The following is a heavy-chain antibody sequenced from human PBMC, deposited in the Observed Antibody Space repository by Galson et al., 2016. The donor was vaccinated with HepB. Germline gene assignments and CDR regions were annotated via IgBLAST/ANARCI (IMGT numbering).Heavy chain of an antibody. CDR2: IYTSGNT. CDR1: GGSISSGDFY. V-gene: IGHV4-61*02. Sequence: TLSLTCTVSGGSISSGDFYWSWIRQPAGKGLECIGRIYTSGNTNYNPSLKRRVTISIDASKNQFSLKLNSVTAADTAVYYCAGCLGSGGSCYYYYYMDVWGKGTTVTVSS. CDR3: AGCLGSGGSCYYYYYMDV. D-gene: IGHD2-15*01. J-gene: IGHJ6*03.